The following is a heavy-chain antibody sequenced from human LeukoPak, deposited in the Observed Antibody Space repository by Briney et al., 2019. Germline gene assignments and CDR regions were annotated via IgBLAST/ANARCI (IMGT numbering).Heavy chain of an antibody. CDR2: ISRDGTNK. Sequence: GRSLRLSCEASGFTFSNYGMHWVRQAPGKGLEWVAVISRDGTNKYSADTVQGRFTISRDNSKNTLYLQMNSLRAEDTAVYYCAKSLYGSGSYWDPNFDYWGQGTLVTVSS. V-gene: IGHV3-30*18. CDR1: GFTFSNYG. D-gene: IGHD3-10*01. J-gene: IGHJ4*02. CDR3: AKSLYGSGSYWDPNFDY.